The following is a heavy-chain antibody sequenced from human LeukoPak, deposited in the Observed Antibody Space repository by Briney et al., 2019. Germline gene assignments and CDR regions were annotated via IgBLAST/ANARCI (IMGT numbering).Heavy chain of an antibody. CDR3: ARQVVQYYYYYYMDV. Sequence: GESLKISCKGSGYSFTSYWIGWVRQMPGKGLEWMGIIYPGDSDTRYSPSFQGQVTISADKSISTAYLQWSSLKASGTAMYYCARQVVQYYYYYYMDVWGKGTTVTVSS. CDR1: GYSFTSYW. D-gene: IGHD1-1*01. J-gene: IGHJ6*03. CDR2: IYPGDSDT. V-gene: IGHV5-51*01.